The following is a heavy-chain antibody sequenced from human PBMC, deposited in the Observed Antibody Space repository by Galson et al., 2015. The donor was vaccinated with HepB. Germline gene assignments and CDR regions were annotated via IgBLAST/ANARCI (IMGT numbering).Heavy chain of an antibody. CDR1: GFSLSNARMG. Sequence: PALVKPTQTLTLTCTVSGFSLSNARMGVSWIRQPPGKTLEWLAHIFSNDEKSYSTPLKSRLTISKDTSKSQVVLTMTNMDPVDTATYYCARLYGWDSYGYFDYWGQGTLVTVSS. CDR2: IFSNDEK. J-gene: IGHJ4*02. CDR3: ARLYGWDSYGYFDY. V-gene: IGHV2-26*01. D-gene: IGHD5-18*01.